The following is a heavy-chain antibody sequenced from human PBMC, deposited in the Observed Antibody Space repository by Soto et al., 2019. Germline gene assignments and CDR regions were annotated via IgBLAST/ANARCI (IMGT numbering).Heavy chain of an antibody. V-gene: IGHV4-30-2*01. CDR2: IYHSVST. CDR1: GGSISSGGYS. CDR3: ARIPGP. D-gene: IGHD2-21*01. J-gene: IGHJ5*02. Sequence: QLHLQESGSGLVKPSQTLSLTCAVSGGSISSGGYSWSWIRQPPGKGLEWIGYIYHSVSTYYNPSLKSRVTISVDRSKNQFSLKLSSVTAADTAVYFCARIPGPWGQGTLVTVSS.